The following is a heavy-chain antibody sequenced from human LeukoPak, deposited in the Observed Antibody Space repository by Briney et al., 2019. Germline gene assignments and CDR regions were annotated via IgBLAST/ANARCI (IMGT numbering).Heavy chain of an antibody. D-gene: IGHD5-24*01. CDR1: GFTFSRYW. CDR3: ARGRDSYNLRGHFDY. J-gene: IGHJ4*02. V-gene: IGHV3-7*02. CDR2: IKHDGSVK. Sequence: GGSLRLSCAVSGFTFSRYWMSWVRQAPGKGLKWVANIKHDGSVKYYVDSVKGRFTISRDNAKNSLYLQMNSLRAEDTAVYYCARGRDSYNLRGHFDYWGQGTLVTVSS.